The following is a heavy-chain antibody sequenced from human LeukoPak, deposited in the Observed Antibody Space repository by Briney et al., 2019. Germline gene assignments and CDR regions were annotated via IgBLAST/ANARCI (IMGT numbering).Heavy chain of an antibody. CDR3: ARVGCSGGICYGAYDI. Sequence: HPGGSLRLSCAASGFTFSSYGMHWVRQAPGKGLEWVAVISYDGSNKYYADSVKGRFTISRDNSKNTLYLQMNSLRADDTAVCYCARVGCSGGICYGAYDIWGQGTMVTVSS. D-gene: IGHD2-15*01. CDR2: ISYDGSNK. J-gene: IGHJ3*02. CDR1: GFTFSSYG. V-gene: IGHV3-30*03.